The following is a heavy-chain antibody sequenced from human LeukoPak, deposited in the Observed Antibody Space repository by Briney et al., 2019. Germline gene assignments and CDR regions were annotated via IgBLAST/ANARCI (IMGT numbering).Heavy chain of an antibody. CDR1: GFTFTSYS. CDR3: AGSNTYAFDI. CDR2: TSDRGDYT. D-gene: IGHD1-26*01. J-gene: IGHJ3*02. V-gene: IGHV3-23*01. Sequence: GGSLRLSCAASGFTFTSYSMSWVRQAPGKGLEWVSGTSDRGDYTYYADSVKGRFTISRDNSKNTLYLQMNSLRAEDTAVYYCAGSNTYAFDIWGQGTMVTVSS.